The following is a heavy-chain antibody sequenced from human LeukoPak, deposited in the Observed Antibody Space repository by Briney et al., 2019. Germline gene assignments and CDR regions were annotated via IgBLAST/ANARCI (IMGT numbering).Heavy chain of an antibody. CDR3: ARDEWGDAFDI. CDR2: ISSSSSYI. V-gene: IGHV3-21*01. Sequence: GGSLRLSCAASGFTFSSYSMDWVRQAPGKGLEWVSSISSSSSYIHSADSVRGRFTISRDNAKNSLFLQMNSLRAEDTAVYYCARDEWGDAFDIWGQGTMVTVFS. CDR1: GFTFSSYS. J-gene: IGHJ3*02. D-gene: IGHD1-26*01.